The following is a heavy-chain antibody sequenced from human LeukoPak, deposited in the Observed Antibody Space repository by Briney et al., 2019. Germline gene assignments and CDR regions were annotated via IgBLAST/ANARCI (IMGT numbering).Heavy chain of an antibody. D-gene: IGHD1-26*01. CDR3: AGQGRGSYRRDFDY. Sequence: GESLRISCNGSGYSFTSNWISWVRQMPGKGLEWMGRIDPSDSHINYSPSFQGHATISVDKSISTAYLQWSSLRASDTAMYYCAGQGRGSYRRDFDYWGQGTLVTVSS. CDR2: IDPSDSHI. CDR1: GYSFTSNW. V-gene: IGHV5-10-1*01. J-gene: IGHJ4*02.